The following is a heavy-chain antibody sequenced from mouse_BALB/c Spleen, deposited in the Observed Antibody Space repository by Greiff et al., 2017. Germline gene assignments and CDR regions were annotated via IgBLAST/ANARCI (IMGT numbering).Heavy chain of an antibody. J-gene: IGHJ2*01. CDR2: ISYDGSN. CDR1: GYSITSGYY. Sequence: EVKLQESGPGLVKPSQSLSLTCSVTGYSITSGYYWNWIRQFPGNKLEWMGYISYDGSNNYNPSLKNRISITRDTSKNQFFLKLNSVTTEDTATYYCARGDYGNYDWGQGTTLTVSS. V-gene: IGHV3-6*02. D-gene: IGHD2-1*01. CDR3: ARGDYGNYD.